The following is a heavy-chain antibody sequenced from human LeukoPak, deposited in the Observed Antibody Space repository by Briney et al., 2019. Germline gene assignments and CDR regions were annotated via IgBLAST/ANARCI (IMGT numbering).Heavy chain of an antibody. V-gene: IGHV1-69*02. Sequence: ASVKVSCKASGGTFSSYTISWVRQAPGQGLEWMGRIIPILGIANYAQKFQGRVTITADKSTSTAYMELSSLRSEDTAVYYCARVVDYGDIYYYGMDVWGQGTTVTVSS. D-gene: IGHD4-17*01. CDR2: IIPILGIA. CDR3: ARVVDYGDIYYYGMDV. J-gene: IGHJ6*02. CDR1: GGTFSSYT.